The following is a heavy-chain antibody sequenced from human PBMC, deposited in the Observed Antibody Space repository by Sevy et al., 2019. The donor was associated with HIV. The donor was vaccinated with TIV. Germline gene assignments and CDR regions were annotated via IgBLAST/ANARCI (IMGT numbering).Heavy chain of an antibody. CDR2: SQSKIDGGTT. Sequence: GGSLRLSCAASGFTFSTYDMHWVRQAPAKGLEWVGHSQSKIDGGTTDFAAPVKGRFTISRDDSKNTVFLQMNSLKTEDAAVSYCTTSSHSPRVWRDFDPRFYFFYYGMDVWGQGTTVTVSS. CDR3: TTSSHSPRVWRDFDPRFYFFYYGMDV. J-gene: IGHJ6*02. V-gene: IGHV3-15*01. CDR1: GFTFSTYD. D-gene: IGHD3-9*01.